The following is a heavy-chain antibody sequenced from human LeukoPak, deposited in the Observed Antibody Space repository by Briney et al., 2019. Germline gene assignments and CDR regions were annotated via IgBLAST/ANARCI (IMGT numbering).Heavy chain of an antibody. V-gene: IGHV3-30*04. Sequence: GGSLRLSCAASGFTFSSYAMHWVRQAPGKGLEWVAVISYDGSNKYYADSVKGRFTISRDNSKNTLYLQMNSLRAEDTAVYYCARKKRIAVAGPKPYYYYYMDVWGKGTTVTVSS. CDR3: ARKKRIAVAGPKPYYYYYMDV. D-gene: IGHD6-19*01. J-gene: IGHJ6*03. CDR2: ISYDGSNK. CDR1: GFTFSSYA.